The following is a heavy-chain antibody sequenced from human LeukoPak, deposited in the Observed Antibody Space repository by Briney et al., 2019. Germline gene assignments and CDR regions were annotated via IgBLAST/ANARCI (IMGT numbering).Heavy chain of an antibody. J-gene: IGHJ5*02. CDR2: IRSNSET. D-gene: IGHD5-12*01. CDR1: GFTFSSYA. CDR3: ARDAGNSGYGCDL. Sequence: PGGSLRLSCAASGFTFSSYAMSWVRKAPGNGLEWVSHIRSNSETFYADSVKGRFTISRDNARNSLYLQMNNLRGEDTAIYYCARDAGNSGYGCDLWGQGTLVTVSS. V-gene: IGHV3-48*01.